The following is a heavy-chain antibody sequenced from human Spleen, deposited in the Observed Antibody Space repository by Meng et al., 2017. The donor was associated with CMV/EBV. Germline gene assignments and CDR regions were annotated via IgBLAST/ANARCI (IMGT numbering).Heavy chain of an antibody. J-gene: IGHJ4*02. D-gene: IGHD4-23*01. CDR2: IIPVLRRV. CDR1: GGTSSSYT. Sequence: SSVKVSCKTSGGTSSSYTISWVRQAPGQGLEWVGGIIPVLRRVNYAQKFQGRVTITADKYTTTAYMELSSLTSEDTAVYFCVTYLGGWADLDYWGQGVLVTVSS. V-gene: IGHV1-69*10. CDR3: VTYLGGWADLDY.